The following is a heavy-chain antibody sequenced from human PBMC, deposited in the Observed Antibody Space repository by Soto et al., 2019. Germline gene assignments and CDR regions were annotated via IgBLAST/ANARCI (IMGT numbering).Heavy chain of an antibody. J-gene: IGHJ6*02. CDR1: GGTFSSYA. D-gene: IGHD3-3*01. CDR3: AYAFWSGYSRYYGTDV. CDR2: IIPIFGTA. Sequence: GASVKVSCKASGGTFSSYAISWVRQAPGQGLEWMGGIIPIFGTANYAQKFQGRVTITADESTSTAYMELSSLRSEDTAVYYCAYAFWSGYSRYYGTDVWGQGTTVTVSS. V-gene: IGHV1-69*13.